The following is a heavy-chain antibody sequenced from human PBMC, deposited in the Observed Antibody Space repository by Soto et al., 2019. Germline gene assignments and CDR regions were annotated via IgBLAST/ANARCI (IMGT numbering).Heavy chain of an antibody. CDR1: GFTFSSVW. Sequence: GGSLRLSCATSGFTFSSVWMSWVRQAPGKGLEWVANIKPDGSEKYYVDSVKGRFTISRGNAKNSLDLLMNSLRADDTAMYYCARGRGLDVWGQGTTVTVSS. V-gene: IGHV3-7*01. CDR3: ARGRGLDV. CDR2: IKPDGSEK. J-gene: IGHJ6*02.